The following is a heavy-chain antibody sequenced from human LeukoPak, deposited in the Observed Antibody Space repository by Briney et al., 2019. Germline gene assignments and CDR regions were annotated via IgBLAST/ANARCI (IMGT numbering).Heavy chain of an antibody. CDR1: GFTFSSYS. CDR2: ISSSSSYI. D-gene: IGHD6-13*01. Sequence: KPGGSLRLSCAASGFTFSSYSMNWVRQAPGKGLEWVSSISSSSSYIYYADSVKGRFTISRDNAKNSLYLQMNSLRAEDTAVYYCARGWQQLTNFDYWGQGTLVTVSS. V-gene: IGHV3-21*01. J-gene: IGHJ4*02. CDR3: ARGWQQLTNFDY.